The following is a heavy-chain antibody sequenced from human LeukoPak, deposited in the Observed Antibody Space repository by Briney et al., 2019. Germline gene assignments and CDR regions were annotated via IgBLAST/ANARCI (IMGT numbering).Heavy chain of an antibody. D-gene: IGHD6-13*01. CDR2: ISGYNGNT. CDR1: GYTFTSYG. CDR3: ARAVGQQLVFLDY. J-gene: IGHJ4*02. V-gene: IGHV1-18*01. Sequence: ASVKVSCKASGYTFTSYGISWVRQAPGQGLEWMGWISGYNGNTNYAQKLQGRVTMTTGASTRTAYMELRSLRSDDTAVYYCARAVGQQLVFLDYWGQGTLVTVSS.